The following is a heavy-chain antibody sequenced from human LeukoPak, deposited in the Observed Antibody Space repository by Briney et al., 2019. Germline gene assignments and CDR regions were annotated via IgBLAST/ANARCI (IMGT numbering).Heavy chain of an antibody. CDR2: IIPILGIA. V-gene: IGHV1-69*10. Sequence: VKVFCKASGGTFSSYAISWVRQAPGQGLEWMGRIIPILGIANYAQKFQGRVTITADKSTSTAYMELSSLRSEDTAVYYCARVGDCSGGSCYRNWFDPWGQGTLVTVSS. CDR3: ARVGDCSGGSCYRNWFDP. CDR1: GGTFSSYA. D-gene: IGHD2-15*01. J-gene: IGHJ5*02.